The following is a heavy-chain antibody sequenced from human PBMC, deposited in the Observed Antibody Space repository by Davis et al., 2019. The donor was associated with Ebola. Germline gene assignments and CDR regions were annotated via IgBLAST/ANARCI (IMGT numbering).Heavy chain of an antibody. CDR1: GGSISSSSYY. J-gene: IGHJ4*02. Sequence: SETLSLTCTVSGGSISSSSYYWGWIRQPPGKGLEWIGSIYYSGSTYYNPSLKSRVTISVDTSKNQFSLRLKSVTAADTAVYYCAKDHLDYWGQGTLVTVSS. CDR3: AKDHLDY. CDR2: IYYSGST. V-gene: IGHV4-39*02.